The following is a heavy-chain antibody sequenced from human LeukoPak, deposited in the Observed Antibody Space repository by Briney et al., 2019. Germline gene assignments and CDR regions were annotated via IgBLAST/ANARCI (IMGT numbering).Heavy chain of an antibody. J-gene: IGHJ6*04. V-gene: IGHV4-34*01. CDR1: GGSFSGYY. CDR2: INHSGST. CDR3: RSSTSPHYYCYGMDV. D-gene: IGHD2-2*01. Sequence: SETLSLTCAVYGGSFSGYYWSWIRQPPGKGLEWIGEINHSGSTNYNPSLKSRVTISVDTSKNQFSLKLSSVTAADTAVYYCRSSTSPHYYCYGMDVWGKGTTVTVSS.